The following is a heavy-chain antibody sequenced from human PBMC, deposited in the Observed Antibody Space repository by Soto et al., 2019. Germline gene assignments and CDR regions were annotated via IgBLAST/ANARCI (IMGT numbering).Heavy chain of an antibody. D-gene: IGHD2-2*01. CDR3: ARGLYCSSTTCYHWFDP. CDR2: INPSGGST. V-gene: IGHV1-46*01. Sequence: QVQLVQSGAEVKKPGASVKVSCKASGYTFTSYYMHWVRQAPGQGLEWMGIINPSGGSTSYAQKFQGRVTMTRDTSTSTVYMELSSLRSEDTAVYYCARGLYCSSTTCYHWFDPWGQGTLVTVSS. CDR1: GYTFTSYY. J-gene: IGHJ5*02.